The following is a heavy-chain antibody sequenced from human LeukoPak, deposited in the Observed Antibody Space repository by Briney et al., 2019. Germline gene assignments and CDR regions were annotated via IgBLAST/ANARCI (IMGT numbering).Heavy chain of an antibody. J-gene: IGHJ2*01. V-gene: IGHV4-59*01. CDR1: GGSISSYY. Sequence: KPSETLSLTCTVSGGSISSYYWSWIRQPPGKGLEWIGYIYYSGSTNYNPSLKSRVTISVDTSKNQFSLKLSSVTAADTAVYYCARGVSVPAALFFWYFDLWGRGTLVTVSS. CDR2: IYYSGST. D-gene: IGHD2-2*01. CDR3: ARGVSVPAALFFWYFDL.